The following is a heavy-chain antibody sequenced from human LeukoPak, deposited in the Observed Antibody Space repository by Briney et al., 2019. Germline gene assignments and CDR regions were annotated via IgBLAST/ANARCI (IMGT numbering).Heavy chain of an antibody. D-gene: IGHD3-22*01. CDR2: INTNTGNP. V-gene: IGHV7-4-1*02. J-gene: IGHJ6*02. CDR1: GYTFTSYA. CDR3: ARVSDSSGYQYYYGMDV. Sequence: ASVKVSCKASGYTFTSYAMNWVRQAPGQGLEWVGWINTNTGNPTYAQGFTGRFVFSLDTSVSTAYLQISSLKAEDTAVYYCARVSDSSGYQYYYGMDVWGQGTTVTVSS.